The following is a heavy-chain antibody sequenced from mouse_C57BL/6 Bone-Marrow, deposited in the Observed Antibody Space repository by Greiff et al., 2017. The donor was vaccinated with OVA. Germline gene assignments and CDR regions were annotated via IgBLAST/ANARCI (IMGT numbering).Heavy chain of an antibody. Sequence: VQVVESGPELVKPGAPVKLSCKASGYTFTSYDINRVKQRLGQGLEWIGWIYPRDGSTKYNEKFKGKATLTVDTSSSAAYMELHSLTSEDSAVYFCARALAAQVDYWGQSTTLTVSS. CDR1: GYTFTSYD. J-gene: IGHJ2*01. D-gene: IGHD1-3*01. CDR3: ARALAAQVDY. CDR2: IYPRDGST. V-gene: IGHV1-85*01.